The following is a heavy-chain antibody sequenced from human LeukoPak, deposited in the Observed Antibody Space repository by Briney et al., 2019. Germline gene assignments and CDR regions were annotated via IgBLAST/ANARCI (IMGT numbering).Heavy chain of an antibody. CDR1: GYIFTSYW. Sequence: GASLQISCKGSGYIFTSYWISWVRQVPGKGLEWMGRIDPSDSYTNYSPSFQGHVTISADKSISTAYLQWSSLKASDTAMYYCARHSRGYCSSTSCYTYFDYWGQGTLVTVSS. J-gene: IGHJ4*02. CDR2: IDPSDSYT. CDR3: ARHSRGYCSSTSCYTYFDY. D-gene: IGHD2-2*02. V-gene: IGHV5-10-1*01.